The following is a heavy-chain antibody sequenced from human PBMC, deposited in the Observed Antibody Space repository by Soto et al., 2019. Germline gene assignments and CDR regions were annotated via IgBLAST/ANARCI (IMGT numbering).Heavy chain of an antibody. CDR2: IYYSGST. CDR1: GFSISSSRYY. Sequence: SDTLSLTCPATGFSISSSRYYWGWLRQPTGKGQERIGSIYYSGSTHYKPSLQNRFTIPIDKSNNQVTLKVNSVTAADTAVYYCARDHPHSYGVYYFDFWGEGTPV. CDR3: ARDHPHSYGVYYFDF. V-gene: IGHV4-39*06. D-gene: IGHD5-18*01. J-gene: IGHJ4*02.